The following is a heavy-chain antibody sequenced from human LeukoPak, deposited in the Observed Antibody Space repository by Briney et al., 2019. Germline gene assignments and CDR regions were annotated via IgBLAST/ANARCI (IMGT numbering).Heavy chain of an antibody. D-gene: IGHD5-18*01. CDR1: GFTFNSYG. V-gene: IGHV3-23*01. CDR2: ISPGGDIT. CDR3: AKDDGWIQFNS. Sequence: GRSLRLSCAASGFTFNSYGMHWVRRAPGKGLEWVSGISPGGDITYYAESVKGRFFISRDNSKNTVILQMHSLRAEDTAIYYCAKDDGWIQFNSWGQGTLVTVSS. J-gene: IGHJ4*02.